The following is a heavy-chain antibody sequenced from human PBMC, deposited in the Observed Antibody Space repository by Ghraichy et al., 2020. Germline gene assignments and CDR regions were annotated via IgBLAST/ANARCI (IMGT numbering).Heavy chain of an antibody. J-gene: IGHJ5*02. V-gene: IGHV3-64*01. CDR3: ARGPGHGDYYSVLNWFDP. CDR2: ISSKGVGT. CDR1: GFTFSNFA. Sequence: ESLRLSCTASGFTFSNFAMHWVRQAPGKGLEYVSSISSKGVGTYYASSVKGRFTISRDNSRNTLYLQMGSLRAEDMAVYYCARGPGHGDYYSVLNWFDPWGQGTLVTVSS. D-gene: IGHD2-21*02.